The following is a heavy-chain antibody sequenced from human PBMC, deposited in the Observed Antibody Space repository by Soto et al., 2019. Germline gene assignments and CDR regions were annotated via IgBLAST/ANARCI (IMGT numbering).Heavy chain of an antibody. CDR1: GFTFSSYW. CDR2: INSDGSST. D-gene: IGHD3-16*01. J-gene: IGHJ6*02. Sequence: EVQLVESGGGLVQPGGSLRLSCAASGFTFSSYWMHWVRQAPGKGLVWVSRINSDGSSTSYADSVKGRFTISRDNAKNTLYLQMNSLRAEDTAVYYCAREGGRHPPYYYYYYGMDVWGQGTTVTVSS. V-gene: IGHV3-74*01. CDR3: AREGGRHPPYYYYYYGMDV.